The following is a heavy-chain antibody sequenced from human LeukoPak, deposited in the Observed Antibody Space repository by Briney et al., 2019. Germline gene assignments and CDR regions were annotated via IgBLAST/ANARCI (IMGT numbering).Heavy chain of an antibody. CDR1: GGSFSRNA. V-gene: IGHV1-69*04. J-gene: IGHJ6*02. D-gene: IGHD2-2*02. CDR3: ARIQAVGVPVAIDAYYSYGMDV. CDR2: FIPILGIA. Sequence: ASVKDSCKASGGSFSRNAISWVRQAPGQGLEWMGRFIPILGIATYAQKFQGRVTITADRSTSTAYMELSSLRSEDTAVYYCARIQAVGVPVAIDAYYSYGMDVWGQGTAVTVS.